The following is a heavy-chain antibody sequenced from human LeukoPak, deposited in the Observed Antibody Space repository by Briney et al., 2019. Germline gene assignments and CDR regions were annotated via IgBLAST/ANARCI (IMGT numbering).Heavy chain of an antibody. Sequence: ASVKVSCKASGYTFTGSYMHWVRQAPGQGLEWMGWINPNSGGTNYAQKFQGRVTMTRDTSISTAYMELSRLRSDDTAVYYCARDKTRSIAVAGNPFGYWGQGALVTVSS. D-gene: IGHD6-19*01. CDR1: GYTFTGSY. J-gene: IGHJ4*02. CDR3: ARDKTRSIAVAGNPFGY. CDR2: INPNSGGT. V-gene: IGHV1-2*02.